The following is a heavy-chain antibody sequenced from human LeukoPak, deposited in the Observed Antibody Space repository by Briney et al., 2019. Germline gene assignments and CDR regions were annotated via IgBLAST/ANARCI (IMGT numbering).Heavy chain of an antibody. D-gene: IGHD1-20*01. CDR3: ARDATKWNRWTDFDW. V-gene: IGHV3-48*01. CDR2: ICIGSTTT. J-gene: IGHJ4*02. CDR1: GFSFSIYD. Sequence: GGPLSLFCSPSGFSFSIYDMNYVRHAPGESLEWLSYICIGSTTTTYADSVNGRFYTSRDNAENSLYLQMNSLRAEDQAVYFCARDATKWNRWTDFDWSGPGTGLTVS.